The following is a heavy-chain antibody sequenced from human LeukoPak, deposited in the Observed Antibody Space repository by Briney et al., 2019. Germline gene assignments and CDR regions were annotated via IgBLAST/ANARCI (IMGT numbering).Heavy chain of an antibody. D-gene: IGHD3-3*01. CDR2: IYTSGNT. CDR3: AGGSFDFWSGYYPY. Sequence: SETLSLTCTVSGGSITTDSWGWIRQPAGKGLEWIGRIYTSGNTNYNPSLRSRVTILVDKSKNQFSLKLRSMTAADTAVYYCAGGSFDFWSGYYPYWGQGTPVTVSA. V-gene: IGHV4-4*07. J-gene: IGHJ4*02. CDR1: GGSITTDS.